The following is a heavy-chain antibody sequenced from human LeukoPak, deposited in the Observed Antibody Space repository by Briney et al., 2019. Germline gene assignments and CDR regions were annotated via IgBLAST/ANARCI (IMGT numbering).Heavy chain of an antibody. CDR2: ISYSEGA. CDR3: ARHVGIAAAGNFNWFDP. CDR1: GGSISRSNYF. D-gene: IGHD6-13*01. V-gene: IGHV4-39*01. J-gene: IGHJ5*02. Sequence: SETLSLTCTVSGGSISRSNYFWVWIRQSPGKGLEWIATISYSEGAYYTPSLTGRLTISVDTSKNLFSLKVTSVTAADTAVYYCARHVGIAAAGNFNWFDPWGQGTLVTVSS.